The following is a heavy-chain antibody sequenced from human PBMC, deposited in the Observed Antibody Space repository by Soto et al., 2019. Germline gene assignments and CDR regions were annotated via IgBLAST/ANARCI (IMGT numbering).Heavy chain of an antibody. CDR2: ISSSSDTI. Sequence: PGGSLRLSCAASGFTFSRYSMNWVRQAPGKGLEWLSYISSSSDTIYYADSVKGRFTISRDNAKSSLYLQMNSLRAEDTAVYYCTRAPSYGAFDIWGQGTMVTVSS. J-gene: IGHJ3*02. CDR1: GFTFSRYS. D-gene: IGHD4-17*01. V-gene: IGHV3-48*01. CDR3: TRAPSYGAFDI.